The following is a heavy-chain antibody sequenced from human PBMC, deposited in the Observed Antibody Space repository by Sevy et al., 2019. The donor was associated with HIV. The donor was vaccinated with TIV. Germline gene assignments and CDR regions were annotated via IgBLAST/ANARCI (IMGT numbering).Heavy chain of an antibody. J-gene: IGHJ3*01. V-gene: IGHV3-21*01. CDR3: ARGAQTYDAFDV. Sequence: GGSLRLSCAASGFTFSSYSLNWVRQAPGKGLEWVSFISGISNHIYYADSVKGRFSISRDNAKDSAYLQMNSLRAEDTAIYYCARGAQTYDAFDVWGQGTMVTVSS. CDR1: GFTFSSYS. CDR2: ISGISNHI.